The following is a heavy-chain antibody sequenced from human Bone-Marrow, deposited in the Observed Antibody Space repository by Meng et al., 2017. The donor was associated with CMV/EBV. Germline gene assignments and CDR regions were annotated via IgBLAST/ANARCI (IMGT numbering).Heavy chain of an antibody. CDR1: GFTFSTYG. Sequence: GSLRLSCAASGFTFSTYGMNWVRQAPGKGLEWIGEINHSGSTNYNPSLKSRVTISVDTSKNQFSLKLSSVTAADTAVYYCARVGNDFWSGRWFDPWGQGTLVTVSS. D-gene: IGHD3-3*01. CDR2: INHSGST. CDR3: ARVGNDFWSGRWFDP. V-gene: IGHV4-34*01. J-gene: IGHJ5*02.